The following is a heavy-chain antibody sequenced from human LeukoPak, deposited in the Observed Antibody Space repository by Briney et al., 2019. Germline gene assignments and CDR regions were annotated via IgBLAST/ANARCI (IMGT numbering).Heavy chain of an antibody. CDR1: GYTFTGYY. V-gene: IGHV1-2*02. D-gene: IGHD3-22*01. Sequence: ASVKVSCKASGYTFTGYYMHWVRQAPGQGLEWMGWINPNSGGTNYAQKFQGRVTMTRDTSISTAYMELSRLRSDDTAVYYCARATITMRGIFDYWGQGTLVTVSS. CDR2: INPNSGGT. J-gene: IGHJ4*02. CDR3: ARATITMRGIFDY.